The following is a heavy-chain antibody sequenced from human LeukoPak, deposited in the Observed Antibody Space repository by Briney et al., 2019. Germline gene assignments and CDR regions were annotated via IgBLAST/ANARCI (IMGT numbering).Heavy chain of an antibody. D-gene: IGHD1-26*01. Sequence: SETLSLTCAVYGDSFSGYYWSWIRQPPGKGLEWIGEINHSGSTNYNPSLKSRVTISVDTSKNQFSLKLSSVTAADTAVYYCARHTHRGSYYIDWFDPWGQGTLVTVSS. J-gene: IGHJ5*02. CDR1: GDSFSGYY. CDR2: INHSGST. V-gene: IGHV4-34*01. CDR3: ARHTHRGSYYIDWFDP.